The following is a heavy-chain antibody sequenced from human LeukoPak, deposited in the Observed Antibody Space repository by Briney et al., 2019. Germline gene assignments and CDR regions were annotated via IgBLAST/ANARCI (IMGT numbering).Heavy chain of an antibody. V-gene: IGHV4-59*08. Sequence: SETLSLTCAVYGGSFSGYYWSWIRQPPGKGLEWIGYIYYSGSTNYNPSLKSRVTISVDTSKNQFSLKLSSVTAADTAVYYCATSLYSSGWYDYWGQGTLVTVSS. J-gene: IGHJ4*02. D-gene: IGHD6-19*01. CDR1: GGSFSGYY. CDR2: IYYSGST. CDR3: ATSLYSSGWYDY.